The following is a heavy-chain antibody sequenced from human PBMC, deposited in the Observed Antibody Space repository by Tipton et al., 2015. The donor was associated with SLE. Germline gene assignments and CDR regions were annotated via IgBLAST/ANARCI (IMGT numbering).Heavy chain of an antibody. J-gene: IGHJ4*02. CDR3: ARGKGGAFFDY. CDR2: IYYSGST. D-gene: IGHD1-26*01. Sequence: TLSLTCAVSGYSISSGYYWGWIRQPPGKGLEWIGYIYYSGSTNYNPSLKSRVTISVDTSKNQFSLKVSSVTAADTALYYCARGKGGAFFDYWGQGTLVTVSS. V-gene: IGHV4-38-2*01. CDR1: GYSISSGYY.